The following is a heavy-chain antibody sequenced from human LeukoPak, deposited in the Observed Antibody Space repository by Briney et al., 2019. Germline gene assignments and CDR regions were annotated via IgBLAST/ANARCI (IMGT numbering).Heavy chain of an antibody. Sequence: SGTLSLTCAVSGGSISSSNWWRWVRRPPGKGLEWIGESYHSGSTNYNPSLKRRVTISVDKSKNQFSLKLSSVTAADTAVYYCASYGSGSYKLPLYNWFDPWGQGTLVTVSS. J-gene: IGHJ5*02. CDR2: SYHSGST. D-gene: IGHD3-10*01. CDR1: GGSISSSNW. V-gene: IGHV4-4*02. CDR3: ASYGSGSYKLPLYNWFDP.